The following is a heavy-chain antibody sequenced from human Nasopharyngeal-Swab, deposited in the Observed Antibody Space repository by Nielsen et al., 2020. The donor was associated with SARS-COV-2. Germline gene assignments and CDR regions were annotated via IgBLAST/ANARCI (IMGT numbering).Heavy chain of an antibody. CDR1: GGSFSGYF. Sequence: SETLSLTCAVYGGSFSGYFWSWIRQPPGKGLEWIGEINHSGSTNYNPSLKSRVTISVGTSKNQFSLKLSSVTAADTAVYYCARGRTSSYYYDSSGYYFDYWGQGTLVTVSS. J-gene: IGHJ4*02. V-gene: IGHV4-34*01. CDR2: INHSGST. CDR3: ARGRTSSYYYDSSGYYFDY. D-gene: IGHD3-22*01.